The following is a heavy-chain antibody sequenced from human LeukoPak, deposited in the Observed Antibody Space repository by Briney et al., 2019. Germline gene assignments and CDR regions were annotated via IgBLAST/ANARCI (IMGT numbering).Heavy chain of an antibody. CDR2: IYYSGST. V-gene: IGHV4-59*08. CDR3: ARHGGSWTFDY. D-gene: IGHD6-13*01. Sequence: SETPSLTCTVSGDSISGNYWTWIRQPPGKGLEWIGYIYYSGSTYYNPSLKSRVTMSVDTSKNQFSLKLSSVTAADTAVYYCARHGGSWTFDYWGQGTLVTVSS. CDR1: GDSISGNY. J-gene: IGHJ4*02.